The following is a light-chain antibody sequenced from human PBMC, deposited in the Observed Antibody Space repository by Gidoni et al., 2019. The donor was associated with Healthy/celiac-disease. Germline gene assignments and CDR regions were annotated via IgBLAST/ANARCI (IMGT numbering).Light chain of an antibody. V-gene: IGKV3-20*01. Sequence: EIVLTQSSGTLSLSPGERATLSCRASQSVSSSYLAWYQQKPGQAPRLLIYGASSRATGIPDRFSGSGSGTDFTLTISRLEPEDFAVYYCQQYSRSPQLTFGGGTKVEIK. CDR3: QQYSRSPQLT. J-gene: IGKJ4*01. CDR1: QSVSSSY. CDR2: GAS.